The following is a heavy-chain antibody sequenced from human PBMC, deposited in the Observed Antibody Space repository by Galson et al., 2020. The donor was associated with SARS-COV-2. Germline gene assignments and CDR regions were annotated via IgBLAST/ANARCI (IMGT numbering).Heavy chain of an antibody. Sequence: ASETLSLTCTVSGDSISDYYWSWIRQPAGKGLEWIGRVYTSGSTNYNPSLKSRVTMSLDTSENQFSLRLTSVTAADTAVYYCARAREHLVPDYFDYWGQGTLVTISS. V-gene: IGHV4-4*07. CDR2: VYTSGST. CDR3: ARAREHLVPDYFDY. D-gene: IGHD6-13*01. J-gene: IGHJ4*02. CDR1: GDSISDYY.